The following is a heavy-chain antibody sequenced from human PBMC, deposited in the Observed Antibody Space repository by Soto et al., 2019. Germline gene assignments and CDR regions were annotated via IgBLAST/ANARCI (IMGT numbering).Heavy chain of an antibody. CDR2: IYYSGST. CDR3: ARLYTGYEAFDY. V-gene: IGHV4-30-4*01. Sequence: SETLSLTCSVSGGSINSGDYYWSWIRQSPGKGLEWIGYIYYSGSTYYNPSLKSRSTISIDTSKNQFFLDVDSVTAADTAVYYCARLYTGYEAFDYWGQGTMVTVYS. J-gene: IGHJ4*02. D-gene: IGHD5-12*01. CDR1: GGSINSGDYY.